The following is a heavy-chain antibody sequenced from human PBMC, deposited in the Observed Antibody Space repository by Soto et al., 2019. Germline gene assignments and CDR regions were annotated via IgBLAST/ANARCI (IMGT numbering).Heavy chain of an antibody. CDR3: AMTLYGDNVDY. Sequence: QVQLVQSGAEVKKPGASVKVSCKASGYTFTSNDINWAPKATGQGLEWMRWMKPNSANTGYAQKFQARDTMTRNTCICTGYMELSSMRFEDTVVYYWAMTLYGDNVDYWGQGTLVTVSS. CDR2: MKPNSANT. V-gene: IGHV1-8*01. J-gene: IGHJ4*02. CDR1: GYTFTSND. D-gene: IGHD4-17*01.